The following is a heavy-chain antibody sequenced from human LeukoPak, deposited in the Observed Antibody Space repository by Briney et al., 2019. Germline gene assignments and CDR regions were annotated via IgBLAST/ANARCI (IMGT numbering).Heavy chain of an antibody. J-gene: IGHJ4*02. CDR1: GGSISSGGYY. Sequence: SQTLSLTCTVSGGSISSGGYYWSWIRQHPGNGLEWIGYIYYSGSTYYNPSLKSRVTISVDTSKNQFSLKLSSVTAADTAVYYCARGRDYGGNAAFDYWGQGTLVTVSS. CDR2: IYYSGST. CDR3: ARGRDYGGNAAFDY. D-gene: IGHD4-23*01. V-gene: IGHV4-31*03.